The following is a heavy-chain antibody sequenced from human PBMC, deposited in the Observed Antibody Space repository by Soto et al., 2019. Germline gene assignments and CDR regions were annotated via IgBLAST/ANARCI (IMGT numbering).Heavy chain of an antibody. CDR1: GYTFTSYG. CDR2: ISAYNGNT. CDR3: ARDGDSSGWYWFDP. D-gene: IGHD6-19*01. V-gene: IGHV1-18*01. J-gene: IGHJ5*02. Sequence: ASLKVSCKASGYTFTSYGISWVRQAPGQGLEWMGWISAYNGNTNYAQKLQGRVTMTTDTSTSTAYMELRSLRSDDTAVYYCARDGDSSGWYWFDPWGQGTLVTVSS.